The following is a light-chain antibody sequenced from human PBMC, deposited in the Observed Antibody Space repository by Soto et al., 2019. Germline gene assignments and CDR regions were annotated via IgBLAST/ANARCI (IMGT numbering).Light chain of an antibody. CDR2: GAS. CDR1: QGVSSN. V-gene: IGKV3-15*01. Sequence: EIVMPQCPAPRSVCLGERATLSCRASQGVSSNLAWYQQKPGQAPRLLIYGASTRATGIPARFSGSGSGTEFTLTISNLQSEDFAVYYCQQYNNWWTFGQGTKVDIK. J-gene: IGKJ1*01. CDR3: QQYNNWWT.